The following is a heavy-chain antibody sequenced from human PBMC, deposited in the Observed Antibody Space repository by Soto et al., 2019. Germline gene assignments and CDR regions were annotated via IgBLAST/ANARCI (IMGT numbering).Heavy chain of an antibody. J-gene: IGHJ4*01. CDR1: GGSIISNSYY. Sequence: SETLSLTCAVSGGSIISNSYYWGWIRQPPGQGLEWIASIFHSGSTYYNPSLKSRVTISVDTSNNQLSLKLRSVTAADTAVYYCARHDGFSSGWIFDYWGHGTLVTVSS. V-gene: IGHV4-39*01. D-gene: IGHD6-19*01. CDR3: ARHDGFSSGWIFDY. CDR2: IFHSGST.